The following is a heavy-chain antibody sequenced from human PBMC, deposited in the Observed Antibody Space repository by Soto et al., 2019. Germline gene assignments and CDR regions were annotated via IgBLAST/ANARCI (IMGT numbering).Heavy chain of an antibody. V-gene: IGHV3-23*01. J-gene: IGHJ4*02. D-gene: IGHD4-4*01. CDR1: GFTFSNHA. CDR2: FTTSGDFT. CDR3: ARLVTD. Sequence: EVQLLDSGGALVQPGGSLRLSCATSGFTFSNHAMSWVRQAPGKGLEWVSTFTTSGDFTYYADSVKGRLTISRDNSKSTLYLQMKSLRVEDTAVYYCARLVTDWGQGNLVTVSS.